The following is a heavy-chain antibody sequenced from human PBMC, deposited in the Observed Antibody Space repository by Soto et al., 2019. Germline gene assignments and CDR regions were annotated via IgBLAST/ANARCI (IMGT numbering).Heavy chain of an antibody. D-gene: IGHD6-19*01. J-gene: IGHJ4*02. V-gene: IGHV1-18*01. CDR2: INAYNGNT. CDR1: GYTFTSYG. Sequence: QVQLVQSGAEVKKPGPSVKVSCKASGYTFTSYGISWVRQAPGQGLEWMGWINAYNGNTNYAQKFQGRVTMTTHTSTSTAYMELRSLRSADTAVYYCARDPVAGTYFDYWGQGTLVTVST. CDR3: ARDPVAGTYFDY.